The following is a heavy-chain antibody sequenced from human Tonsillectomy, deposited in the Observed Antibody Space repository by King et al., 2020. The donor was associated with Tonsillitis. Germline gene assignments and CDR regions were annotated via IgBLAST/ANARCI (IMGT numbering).Heavy chain of an antibody. CDR3: VNQYYDFWSGDYFDAFHI. V-gene: IGHV4-39*01. CDR1: GGSISSSSYY. CDR2: ISYSGTT. Sequence: QLQESGPGLVKPSETLSLNCTVSGGSISSSSYYLGWIRQPPGKGLEWIGSISYSGTTYYNPSLKSRVTISVDTSKNQFSLKLSSVTAADTAVYYCVNQYYDFWSGDYFDAFHIWGQGTMVIVSS. D-gene: IGHD3-3*01. J-gene: IGHJ3*02.